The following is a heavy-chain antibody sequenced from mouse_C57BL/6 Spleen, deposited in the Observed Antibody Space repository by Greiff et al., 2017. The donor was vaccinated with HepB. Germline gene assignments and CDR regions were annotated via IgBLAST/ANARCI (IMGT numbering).Heavy chain of an antibody. V-gene: IGHV1-81*01. CDR3: ARTDDGTHYFDY. CDR1: GYTFTSHG. Sequence: VQLQQSGAELARPGASVKLSCKASGYTFTSHGISWVKQRTGQGLEWIGEIYPRSGNTYYNEKFKGKATLTADKSSSTAYMELRSLTSEDSAVYFCARTDDGTHYFDYWGQGTTLTVSS. J-gene: IGHJ2*01. D-gene: IGHD2-3*01. CDR2: IYPRSGNT.